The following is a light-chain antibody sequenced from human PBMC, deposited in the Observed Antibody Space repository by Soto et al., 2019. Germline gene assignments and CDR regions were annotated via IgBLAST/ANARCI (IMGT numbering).Light chain of an antibody. CDR2: EVY. J-gene: IGLJ2*01. V-gene: IGLV2-8*01. CDR1: NSDVGGYNF. Sequence: QSALTQPPSASGSPGQSVTISCTGTNSDVGGYNFVSWYQQYPGKVPKLMIYEVYKRPSGVPDRFSGSKSDNTASLTVSGLQSEDEADYYCSAYAGSNSFVVFGGGTKLTVL. CDR3: SAYAGSNSFVV.